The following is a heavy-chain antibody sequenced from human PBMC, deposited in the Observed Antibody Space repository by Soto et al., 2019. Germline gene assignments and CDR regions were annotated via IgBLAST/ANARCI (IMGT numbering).Heavy chain of an antibody. J-gene: IGHJ5*02. CDR2: INAGNGNT. CDR1: GYTFTSYA. CDR3: ASGPIAVPGQSWFDP. V-gene: IGHV1-3*01. Sequence: GASVKVSCKASGYTFTSYAMHWVRQAPGQRLEWMGWINAGNGNTKYSQKFQGRVTITRDTSASTAYVELSSLRSEDTAVYYCASGPIAVPGQSWFDPWGQGTLVTVSS. D-gene: IGHD6-13*01.